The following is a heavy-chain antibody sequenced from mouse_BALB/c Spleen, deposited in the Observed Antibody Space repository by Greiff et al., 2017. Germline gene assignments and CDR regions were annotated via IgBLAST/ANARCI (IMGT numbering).Heavy chain of an antibody. CDR1: GFTFTDYY. Sequence: EVQLVESGGGLVQPGGSLRLSCATSGFTFTDYYMSWVRQPPGKALEWLGFIRNKANGYTTEYSASVKGRFTISRDNSQSILYLQMNTLRAEDSATYYCARDKHLLWAMDYWGQGTSVTVSS. D-gene: IGHD2-1*01. V-gene: IGHV7-3*02. J-gene: IGHJ4*01. CDR3: ARDKHLLWAMDY. CDR2: IRNKANGYTT.